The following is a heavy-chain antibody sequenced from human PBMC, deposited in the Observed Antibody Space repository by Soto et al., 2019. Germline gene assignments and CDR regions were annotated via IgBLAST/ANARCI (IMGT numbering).Heavy chain of an antibody. CDR1: GFTFSSYA. D-gene: IGHD2-2*01. V-gene: IGHV3-23*01. Sequence: EVQMLESGGGLVQPGGSLRLSFAASGFTFSSYAMSCVRQAPGKGLEWVSAIRGSGGSTYYADSVKGRFTISRDNSKSTLYLQMNSLRAEDTAVYYCAKPLIVVVPAASAYDYWGQGTLVTVSS. CDR2: IRGSGGST. J-gene: IGHJ4*02. CDR3: AKPLIVVVPAASAYDY.